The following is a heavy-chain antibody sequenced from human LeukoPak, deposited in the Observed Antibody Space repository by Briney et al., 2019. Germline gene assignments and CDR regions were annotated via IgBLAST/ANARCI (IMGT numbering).Heavy chain of an antibody. Sequence: GGSLRLSCAASGFTFSSYAMSWVRQAPGKGLVWVSRINDDGSATFYADSVKGRFTISRDNAKNTLFLQMSSLRAEDTAVYFCARYYDFWSSYSSYYYMDVWGKGTTVTVSS. CDR3: ARYYDFWSSYSSYYYMDV. V-gene: IGHV3-74*01. CDR1: GFTFSSYA. D-gene: IGHD3-3*01. CDR2: INDDGSAT. J-gene: IGHJ6*03.